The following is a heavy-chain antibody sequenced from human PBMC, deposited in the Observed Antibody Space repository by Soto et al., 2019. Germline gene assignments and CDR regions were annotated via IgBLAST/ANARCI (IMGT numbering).Heavy chain of an antibody. CDR2: IIPIFGTA. Sequence: QVQLVQSGAEVKKPGSSVKVSCKASGGTFSSYAISWVRQAPGQGLEWMGGIIPIFGTANYAQKFQGRVTITADESTSTAHKELSSLRSEDPAVYYCARGDPQPYCRGDCYYYYGMDVWGQGTTVTVSS. CDR3: ARGDPQPYCRGDCYYYYGMDV. V-gene: IGHV1-69*12. D-gene: IGHD2-21*02. J-gene: IGHJ6*02. CDR1: GGTFSSYA.